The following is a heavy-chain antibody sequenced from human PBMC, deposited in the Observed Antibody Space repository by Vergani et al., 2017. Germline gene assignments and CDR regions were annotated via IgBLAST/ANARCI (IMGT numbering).Heavy chain of an antibody. CDR1: GFTFSSYA. D-gene: IGHD6-6*01. Sequence: EVQLLESGGGLVQPGGSLRLSCAASGFTFSSYAMSWVRQAPGKGLEWVSSISSSSSYIYYADSVKGRFTISRDNAKNSLYLQMNSLRAEDTAVYYCARAPLFSSSSDFDYWGQGTLVTVSS. CDR3: ARAPLFSSSSDFDY. J-gene: IGHJ4*02. V-gene: IGHV3-21*01. CDR2: ISSSSSYI.